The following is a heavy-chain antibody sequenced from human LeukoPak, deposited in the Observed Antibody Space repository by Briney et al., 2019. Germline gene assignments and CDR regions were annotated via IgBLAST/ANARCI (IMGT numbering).Heavy chain of an antibody. CDR3: ATRSHDYGDYNWFDP. J-gene: IGHJ5*02. CDR1: GGSISSGGYY. CDR2: IYYSGST. D-gene: IGHD4-17*01. Sequence: PSQTLSLTCTVSGGSISSGGYYWSWIRQHPGKGLEWIGYIYYSGSTYYNPSLKSRVTISVDTSKKQFSLKLRSVTAADTAVYYCATRSHDYGDYNWFDPWGQGTLVTVSS. V-gene: IGHV4-31*03.